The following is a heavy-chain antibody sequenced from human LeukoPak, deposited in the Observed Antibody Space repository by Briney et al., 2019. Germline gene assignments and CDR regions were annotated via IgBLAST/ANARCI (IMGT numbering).Heavy chain of an antibody. CDR3: ARTIREQWLTIDY. CDR2: IKQDGSAK. V-gene: IGHV3-7*04. J-gene: IGHJ4*02. D-gene: IGHD6-19*01. CDR1: GFXFSNYW. Sequence: GGALRLSCAASGFXFSNYWMNWVRQAPGKGLEWVANIKQDGSAKYYVDSVKGRFTISRDNAKNSLYLQMNSLGAEDTAVYYCARTIREQWLTIDYWGQGTLVTFSS.